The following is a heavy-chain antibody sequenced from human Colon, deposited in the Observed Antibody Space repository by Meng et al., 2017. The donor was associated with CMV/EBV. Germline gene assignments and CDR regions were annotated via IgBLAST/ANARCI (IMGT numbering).Heavy chain of an antibody. J-gene: IGHJ4*02. Sequence: GGSLRLSCAASGFTFDDYTMNWVRHAPGKGLEWVALVSWDGGSTRYADSVRGRFTISRDNIYNLLVLQLNSLRSDDSALYYCAKGTAATTVPDFDSWGQGTLVTVSS. CDR2: VSWDGGST. D-gene: IGHD4-17*01. V-gene: IGHV3-43*01. CDR1: GFTFDDYT. CDR3: AKGTAATTVPDFDS.